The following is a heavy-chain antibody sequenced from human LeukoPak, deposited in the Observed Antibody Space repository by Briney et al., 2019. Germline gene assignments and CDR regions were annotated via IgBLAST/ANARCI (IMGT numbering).Heavy chain of an antibody. CDR1: GYTFTSYA. D-gene: IGHD3-10*01. Sequence: ASVKVSCKASGYTFTSYAMNWVRQAPGQGLEWMGGINTNTGNPTYAQGFTGRFVFSLDTSVSTAYLQISSLKAEDTAVYYCARPAPITMVRGVIFDAFDIWGQGTMVTVSS. CDR3: ARPAPITMVRGVIFDAFDI. CDR2: INTNTGNP. V-gene: IGHV7-4-1*02. J-gene: IGHJ3*02.